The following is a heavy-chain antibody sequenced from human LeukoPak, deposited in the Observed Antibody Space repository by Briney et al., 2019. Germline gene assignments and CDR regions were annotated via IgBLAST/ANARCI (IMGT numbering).Heavy chain of an antibody. CDR3: ARADCSGSTCYLRHSWFDP. J-gene: IGHJ5*02. CDR2: IRTSSRYI. V-gene: IGHV3-21*06. CDR1: GFTLSTFD. Sequence: GGSLRLSCAASGFTLSTFDMNWVRRAPGKGLEWVSSIRTSSRYIYYRDSVKGRFTISRDDAKSSLYLQMNSPTVEDTAVYYCARADCSGSTCYLRHSWFDPWGQGTLVPVSS. D-gene: IGHD2-2*01.